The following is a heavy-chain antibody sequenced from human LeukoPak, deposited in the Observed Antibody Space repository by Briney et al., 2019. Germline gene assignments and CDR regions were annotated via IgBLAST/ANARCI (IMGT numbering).Heavy chain of an antibody. J-gene: IGHJ4*02. CDR2: ISYDGSNK. Sequence: PGRSLRLSCAASGFTFSSYAMHWVRQAPGEGLEWVAVISYDGSNKYYADSVKGRFTISRDNSKNTLYLQMNSLRAEDTAVYYCARDVTPRYWGQGTLVTVSS. CDR3: ARDVTPRY. CDR1: GFTFSSYA. V-gene: IGHV3-30-3*01.